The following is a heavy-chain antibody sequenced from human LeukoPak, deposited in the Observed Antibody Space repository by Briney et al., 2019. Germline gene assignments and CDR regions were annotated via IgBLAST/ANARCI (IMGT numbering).Heavy chain of an antibody. CDR3: ARGAVGATRFYYYYGMDV. V-gene: IGHV4-34*01. Sequence: PSETLSLTCAVYGGSFSGYYWSWIRQPPGKGLEWIGEINHSGSTNYNPSLKSRVTLSVDTSKNQFSLKLSSVTAADTAVYYCARGAVGATRFYYYYGMDVWGQGTTVTVSS. CDR2: INHSGST. D-gene: IGHD1-26*01. CDR1: GGSFSGYY. J-gene: IGHJ6*02.